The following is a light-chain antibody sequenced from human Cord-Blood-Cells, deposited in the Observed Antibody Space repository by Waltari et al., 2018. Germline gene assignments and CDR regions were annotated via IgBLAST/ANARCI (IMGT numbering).Light chain of an antibody. V-gene: IGKV2-40*01. CDR3: MQRIEFPWT. CDR2: TRS. CDR1: QSLLDSDDGNTY. Sequence: DLVMTQTPLSLPCTPREPASISCTASQSLLDSDDGNTYLAWYLQKPGKAPQLLIYTRSAGHCGVPARFSGSGSGTDFTLKISRVEAEDVGVYYCMQRIEFPWTFGQGTKVEIK. J-gene: IGKJ1*01.